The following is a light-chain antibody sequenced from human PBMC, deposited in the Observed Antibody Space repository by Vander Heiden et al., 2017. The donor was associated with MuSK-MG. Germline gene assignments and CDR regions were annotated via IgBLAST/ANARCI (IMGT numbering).Light chain of an antibody. CDR2: KTS. V-gene: IGLV7-43*01. CDR3: LLYYGGARV. J-gene: IGLJ2*01. CDR1: TGAVTSGHY. Sequence: QTVVTKEPSLTVSPGGTVTLTCASSTGAVTSGHYPNWFQQKPAQAPRALIYKTSNPHSWTPARFSGSLLGGKAALTLSDVQPEDEAEYYCLLYYGGARVFGGGTKLTVL.